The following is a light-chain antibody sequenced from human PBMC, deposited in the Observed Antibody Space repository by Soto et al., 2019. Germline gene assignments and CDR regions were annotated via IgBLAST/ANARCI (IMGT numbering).Light chain of an antibody. J-gene: IGKJ1*01. CDR2: DAS. CDR1: QSVSNY. V-gene: IGKV3-11*01. Sequence: EIVLTQSPVTLSLSPGERATLSCRASQSVSNYLAWYQQKPGLAPRLLIYDASNRATGIPARFSGSGSGTDFTLTISSLEPEDFAVYYCQQGSNWPPLTFGQGTKVEIK. CDR3: QQGSNWPPLT.